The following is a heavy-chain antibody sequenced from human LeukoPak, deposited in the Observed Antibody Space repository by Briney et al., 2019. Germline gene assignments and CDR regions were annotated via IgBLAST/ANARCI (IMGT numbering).Heavy chain of an antibody. J-gene: IGHJ4*02. CDR3: ARVRGDYGGNIDY. V-gene: IGHV3-21*01. D-gene: IGHD4-23*01. Sequence: GGSLRLSCAASGFTFGSYSMNWVRQAPGKGLEWVSSISSSSSYIYYADSVKGRFTISRDNAKNSLYLQMNGLRAEDTAVYYCARVRGDYGGNIDYWGQGTLVTVSS. CDR2: ISSSSSYI. CDR1: GFTFGSYS.